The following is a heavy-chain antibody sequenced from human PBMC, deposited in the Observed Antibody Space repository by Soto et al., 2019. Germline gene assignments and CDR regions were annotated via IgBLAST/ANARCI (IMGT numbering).Heavy chain of an antibody. CDR3: THTLFRCSTYYYGIDV. CDR2: IYWDDDN. V-gene: IGHV2-5*02. J-gene: IGHJ6*02. CDR1: GFSLSTSGVG. Sequence: QITLKESGPTLVKVTQTLTLTCTFSGFSLSTSGVGVAWSRQPPGKALEWLALIYWDDDNRYSPSRKSRPTRTTDTYKNQVVITMTTMDPVDTATYYCTHTLFRCSTYYYGIDVWGQGTPVTVSS. D-gene: IGHD3-10*01.